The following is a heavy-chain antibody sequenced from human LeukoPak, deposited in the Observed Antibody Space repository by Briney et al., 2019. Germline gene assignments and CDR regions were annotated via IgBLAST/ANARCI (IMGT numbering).Heavy chain of an antibody. Sequence: GGSLRLSCAASGFTFSSYGIHWVRQAPGKGLEWVAVIWYDGSNKYYADSVKGRFTISRDNAKNSLYLQMNSLRAEDTAVYYCARDGVAGLFDYWGQGTLVTVSS. J-gene: IGHJ4*02. CDR2: IWYDGSNK. V-gene: IGHV3-33*01. CDR3: ARDGVAGLFDY. D-gene: IGHD6-19*01. CDR1: GFTFSSYG.